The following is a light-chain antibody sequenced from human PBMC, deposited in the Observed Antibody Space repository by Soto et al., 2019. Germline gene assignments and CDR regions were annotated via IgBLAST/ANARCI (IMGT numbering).Light chain of an antibody. CDR2: SNN. CDR3: AAWDDSLNGVV. Sequence: QSVLTQPPSASGTPGQRVTISCSGSSSKIGSNTVNWYQQLPGTAPKLLIYSNNQRPSGVPDRFSGSKSGTSASLAISGLQSEDEADYYGAAWDDSLNGVVFGGGTKLTVL. V-gene: IGLV1-44*01. J-gene: IGLJ2*01. CDR1: SSKIGSNT.